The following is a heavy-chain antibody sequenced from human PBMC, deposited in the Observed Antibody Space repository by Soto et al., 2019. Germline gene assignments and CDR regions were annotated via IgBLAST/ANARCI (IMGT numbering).Heavy chain of an antibody. D-gene: IGHD6-19*01. CDR1: GFTFINAW. CDR3: TTDGELGYSSGWSSDY. CDR2: IKSKTDGGTT. V-gene: IGHV3-15*01. J-gene: IGHJ4*02. Sequence: GSLRLSCAASGFTFINAWMSWVLQAPGKGLEWVGRIKSKTDGGTTDYAAPVKGRSTISRDDSKNTLYLQMNSLKTEDTAVYYCTTDGELGYSSGWSSDYWGQGTLVTVSS.